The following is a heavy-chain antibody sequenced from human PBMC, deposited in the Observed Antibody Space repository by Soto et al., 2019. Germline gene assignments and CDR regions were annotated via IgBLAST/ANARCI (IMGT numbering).Heavy chain of an antibody. CDR1: GYTFTSSG. CDR2: ISSYNGNT. J-gene: IGHJ6*02. CDR3: ARENSNYYYYYGMDV. Sequence: ASVKVSCKASGYTFTSSGISWVRQAPGQGLEWVGWISSYNGNTNYAQNLQGRVTTTTDTSTNTAYMELRSLRSDDTAVYYCARENSNYYYYYGMDVWGQGTTVTVSS. V-gene: IGHV1-18*01. D-gene: IGHD4-4*01.